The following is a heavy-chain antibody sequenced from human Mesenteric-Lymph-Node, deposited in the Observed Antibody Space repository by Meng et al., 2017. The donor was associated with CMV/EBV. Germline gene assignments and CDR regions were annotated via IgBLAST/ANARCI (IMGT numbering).Heavy chain of an antibody. D-gene: IGHD2-15*01. Sequence: GESLKISCAASGFTFSSYAMHWVRQAPGKGLEWVAVISYDGSNKYYADSVKGRFTISRDNSKNTLYLQMNSLRAEDTAVYYCASGVGVGMDVWGQGTTVTVSS. CDR3: ASGVGVGMDV. V-gene: IGHV3-30-3*01. J-gene: IGHJ6*02. CDR1: GFTFSSYA. CDR2: ISYDGSNK.